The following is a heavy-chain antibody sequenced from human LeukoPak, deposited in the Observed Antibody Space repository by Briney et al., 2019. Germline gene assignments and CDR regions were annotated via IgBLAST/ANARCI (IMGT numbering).Heavy chain of an antibody. J-gene: IGHJ6*02. D-gene: IGHD5-24*01. V-gene: IGHV1-69*04. CDR2: IIPILDMA. CDR1: GGAFSSYG. Sequence: ASVKVSCKASGGAFSSYGITWVRQAPGQGPEWMGRIIPILDMADYAQNFRGRVTITADKSTRTAYMEMSRLRFEDTAVYYCARDGGWLQTQNHYYYHGLDVWGQGTTVTVSS. CDR3: ARDGGWLQTQNHYYYHGLDV.